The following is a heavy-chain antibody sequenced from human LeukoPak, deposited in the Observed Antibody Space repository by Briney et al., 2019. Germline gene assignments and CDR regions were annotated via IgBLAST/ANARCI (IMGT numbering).Heavy chain of an antibody. CDR1: GFTFNNAW. CDR2: IKSKSDGGTT. CDR3: TTAYCGGDCYTASFDY. J-gene: IGHJ4*02. V-gene: IGHV3-15*01. Sequence: GGSLRLSCAASGFTFNNAWMSWVRQAPGRGLEWVGRIKSKSDGGTTDYAAPVKGRFTISRDDSENTLYLQMNSLKTEDTAVYYCTTAYCGGDCYTASFDYWGQGTLVTVSS. D-gene: IGHD2-21*02.